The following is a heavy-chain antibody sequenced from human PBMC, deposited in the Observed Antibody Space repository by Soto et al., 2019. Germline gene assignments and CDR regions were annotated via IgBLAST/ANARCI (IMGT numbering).Heavy chain of an antibody. CDR3: ARVTSMVRGVIDNGFDP. Sequence: QVQLVQSGAEVRKPGASVKVSCKASGYTFTKYGITWVRQAPGQGLEWLGWISGDNGNTNFAQRLKDRVTMTTDTSTTTAYMELRSLRRDDTAIYYCARVTSMVRGVIDNGFDPWGHGTLVTVSS. CDR2: ISGDNGNT. J-gene: IGHJ5*02. D-gene: IGHD3-10*01. V-gene: IGHV1-18*04. CDR1: GYTFTKYG.